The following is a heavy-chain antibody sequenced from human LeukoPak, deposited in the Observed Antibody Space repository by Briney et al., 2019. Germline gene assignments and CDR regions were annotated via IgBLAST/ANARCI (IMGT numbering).Heavy chain of an antibody. CDR2: IKYSGST. CDR3: ARYSIVAGFDY. D-gene: IGHD6-19*01. J-gene: IGHJ4*02. V-gene: IGHV4-61*08. CDR1: GGSISSGGYY. Sequence: SETLSLTCTVSGGSISSGGYYWSWIRQHPGKGLEWIGYIKYSGSTNYNPSLKSRVTISVDTSRNQFSLKLSSVTAADTAVYYCARYSIVAGFDYWGQGTLVTVSS.